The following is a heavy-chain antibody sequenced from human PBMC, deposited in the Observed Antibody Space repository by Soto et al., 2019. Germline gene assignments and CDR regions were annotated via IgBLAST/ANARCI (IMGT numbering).Heavy chain of an antibody. CDR2: IIPIFGTA. V-gene: IGHV1-69*06. J-gene: IGHJ3*02. Sequence: QVQLVQSGAEVKKPGSSVKVSCKASGGTFSSYAISWVRQAPGQGLEWMGGIIPIFGTANYAQKFQGRVTITADKATSTANMELSSMSSEDTDVYYCSRPCVKYGSGSVESFDIWGQGTMVTVSS. D-gene: IGHD3-10*01. CDR1: GGTFSSYA. CDR3: SRPCVKYGSGSVESFDI.